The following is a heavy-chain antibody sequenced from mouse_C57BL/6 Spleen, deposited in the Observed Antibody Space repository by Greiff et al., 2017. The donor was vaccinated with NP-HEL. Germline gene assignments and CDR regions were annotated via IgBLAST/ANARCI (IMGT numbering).Heavy chain of an antibody. V-gene: IGHV5-9-1*02. CDR2: ISSGGDYI. CDR3: TRDGNYDYAMDY. D-gene: IGHD2-1*01. CDR1: GFTFSSYA. J-gene: IGHJ4*01. Sequence: EVKVVESGEGSVKPGGSLKLSCAASGFTFSSYAMSWVRQTPEKRLEWVAYISSGGDYIYYADTVKGRFTISRDNARNTLYLQMSSLKSEDTAMYYCTRDGNYDYAMDYWGQGTSVTVSS.